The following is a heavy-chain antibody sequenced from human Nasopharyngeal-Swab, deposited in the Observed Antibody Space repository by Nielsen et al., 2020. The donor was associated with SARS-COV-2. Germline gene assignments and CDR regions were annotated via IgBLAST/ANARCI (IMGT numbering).Heavy chain of an antibody. D-gene: IGHD5-12*01. Sequence: VRQAPEKGLEWVSVIYSGGSTYYADSVKGRFTISRDNSKNTLYLQMNSLRAEDTAVYYCARDSVSGYGHGYWGQGTLVTVSS. V-gene: IGHV3-53*01. CDR2: IYSGGST. J-gene: IGHJ4*02. CDR3: ARDSVSGYGHGY.